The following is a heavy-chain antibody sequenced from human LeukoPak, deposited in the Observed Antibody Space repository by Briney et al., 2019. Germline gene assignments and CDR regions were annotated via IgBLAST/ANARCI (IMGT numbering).Heavy chain of an antibody. CDR2: ISGSGDST. CDR1: GFTFRIYV. CDR3: AKDREYSGSQIDY. Sequence: GGSLRLSCVASGFTFRIYVLSWVRQAPGKGLEWVSAISGSGDSTYYADSVKGRFTISRDNSKNTLYLQMNGLRAEDTAVYYCAKDREYSGSQIDYWGQGTLVTVSS. V-gene: IGHV3-23*01. J-gene: IGHJ4*02. D-gene: IGHD1-26*01.